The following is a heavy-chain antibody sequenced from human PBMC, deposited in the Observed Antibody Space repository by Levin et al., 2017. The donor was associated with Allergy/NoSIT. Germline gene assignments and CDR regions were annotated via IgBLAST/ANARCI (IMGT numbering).Heavy chain of an antibody. D-gene: IGHD5-18*01. CDR2: IKEDGSEK. CDR3: ASLRKQLWLEGLDS. V-gene: IGHV3-7*01. Sequence: PSETLSLTCAASGFTFSNYWMTWVRQAPGKGLEWVANIKEDGSEKYYLDSVKGRFTVSRDNAKNSLFLQMNSLRAEDTAVYYCASLRKQLWLEGLDSWGQGTLVTVSS. CDR1: GFTFSNYW. J-gene: IGHJ4*02.